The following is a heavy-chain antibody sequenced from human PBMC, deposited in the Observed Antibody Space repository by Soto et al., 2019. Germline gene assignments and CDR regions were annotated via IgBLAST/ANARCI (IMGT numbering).Heavy chain of an antibody. V-gene: IGHV4-39*01. CDR1: GGSISSSSYY. CDR3: ERHRSAEDSDY. Sequence: SETVSLTCTVSGGSISSSSYYWGWIRQPPGKGLEWIGSIYYSGSTYYNPSLKSRVTISVDTSKNQFSLKLSSVTAADTAVYYCERHRSAEDSDYWGEGTMVTV. CDR2: IYYSGST. D-gene: IGHD3-10*01. J-gene: IGHJ4*02.